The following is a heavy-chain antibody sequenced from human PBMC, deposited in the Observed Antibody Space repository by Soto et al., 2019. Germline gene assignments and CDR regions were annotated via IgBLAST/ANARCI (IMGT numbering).Heavy chain of an antibody. J-gene: IGHJ4*02. CDR1: GDIFSGYS. Sequence: QVQLVQSGAEVKKPXXXVKVSCKTSGDIFSGYSISWVRQAPGQGLEWMGGIIPIFGTTNYAQRFHGRVTITADKSTSTVYMELYSLKSEDTAVYYCARDLGSGYDPGDYWGQGTLVTVSS. CDR2: IIPIFGTT. V-gene: IGHV1-69*14. D-gene: IGHD5-12*01. CDR3: ARDLGSGYDPGDY.